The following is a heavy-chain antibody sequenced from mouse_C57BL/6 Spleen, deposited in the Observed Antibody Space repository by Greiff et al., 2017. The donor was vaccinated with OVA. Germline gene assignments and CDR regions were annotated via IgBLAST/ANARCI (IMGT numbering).Heavy chain of an antibody. CDR2: INPNYGTT. V-gene: IGHV1-39*01. J-gene: IGHJ3*01. D-gene: IGHD1-1*01. CDR1: GYSFTDYN. CDR3: AKSYYYGSSYETWFAY. Sequence: VQLQQSGPELVKPGASVKISCKASGYSFTDYNMNWVKQSNGKSLEWIGVINPNYGTTSYNQKFKGKATLTVDQSSSTAYMQLNSLTSEDSAVYYCAKSYYYGSSYETWFAYWGQGTLVTVSA.